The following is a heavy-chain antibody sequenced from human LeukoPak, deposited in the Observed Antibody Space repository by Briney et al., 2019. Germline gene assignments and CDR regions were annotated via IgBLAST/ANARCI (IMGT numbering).Heavy chain of an antibody. CDR1: GFTFSSYS. J-gene: IGHJ3*02. CDR3: ARHDTVNYDAFDI. D-gene: IGHD3-22*01. CDR2: ISSSSSYI. V-gene: IGHV3-21*01. Sequence: GGSLRPSCAASGFTFSSYSMNWVRQAPGKGLEWVSSISSSSSYIYYADSVKGRFTISRDNAKNSLYLQMNSLRAEDTAVYYCARHDTVNYDAFDIWGQGTMVTVSS.